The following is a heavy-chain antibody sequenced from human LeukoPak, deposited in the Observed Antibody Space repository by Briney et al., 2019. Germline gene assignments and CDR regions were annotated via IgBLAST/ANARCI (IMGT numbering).Heavy chain of an antibody. D-gene: IGHD3-10*01. Sequence: SETLSLTCGVSGYSISRGYYWAWIRQPPGKGLEWIGTIYHTGSTYYNPSLENRVTISVDTSKNEFSLNLNSVTAADTAVYYCARAGWIITSGIDYWGQGALVTVSS. V-gene: IGHV4-38-2*01. CDR2: IYHTGST. J-gene: IGHJ4*02. CDR1: GYSISRGYY. CDR3: ARAGWIITSGIDY.